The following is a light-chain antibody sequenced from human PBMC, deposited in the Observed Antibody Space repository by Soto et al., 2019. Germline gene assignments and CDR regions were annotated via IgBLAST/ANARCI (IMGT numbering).Light chain of an antibody. Sequence: NFMLTQPHSVSDSPGKTVIISCTRSSGSIASNYVQWYQQRPGSSPTTVIYEDNQRPSGVPDRFSGSIDSFSNSASLTISGLETEDEADYYCQSYDATNQVFGGGTKVTVL. J-gene: IGLJ3*02. CDR2: EDN. CDR1: SGSIASNY. V-gene: IGLV6-57*01. CDR3: QSYDATNQV.